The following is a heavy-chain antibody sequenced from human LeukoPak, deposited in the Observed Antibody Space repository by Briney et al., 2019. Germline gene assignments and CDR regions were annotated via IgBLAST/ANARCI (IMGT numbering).Heavy chain of an antibody. D-gene: IGHD6-19*01. V-gene: IGHV3-33*01. Sequence: PGGSLRLSCAASGFTFSSYGMHWVRQAPGKELEWVAGIWFDGSKKYYGDSVKGRFTVSRDNAKNSLFLQVNSLRAEDTAVYYCARDGSSGWSAPGSNRNWFDPWGQGTLVTVSS. CDR1: GFTFSSYG. J-gene: IGHJ5*02. CDR2: IWFDGSKK. CDR3: ARDGSSGWSAPGSNRNWFDP.